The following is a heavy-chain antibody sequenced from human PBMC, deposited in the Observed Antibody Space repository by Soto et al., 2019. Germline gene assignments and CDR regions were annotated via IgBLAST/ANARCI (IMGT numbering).Heavy chain of an antibody. V-gene: IGHV3-30-3*01. CDR3: ARPGSGYDVLSGQYFYNDHTVDV. J-gene: IGHJ6*02. D-gene: IGHD3-3*01. Sequence: QVQLVDSGGGVVQPGRSLRLSCAASGFLFNTYAMHWVRQAPGKGLEWVAVISYDGSNTYYADSVKGRFTISRDNSKNTLYLQMNSLRTEDTAVYYCARPGSGYDVLSGQYFYNDHTVDVWGQGTTVTVYS. CDR1: GFLFNTYA. CDR2: ISYDGSNT.